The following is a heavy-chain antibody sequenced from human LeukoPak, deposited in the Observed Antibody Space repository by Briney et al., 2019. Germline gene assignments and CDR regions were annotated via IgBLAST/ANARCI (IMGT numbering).Heavy chain of an antibody. CDR3: ARRVDYYDSSGYFDY. V-gene: IGHV4-39*01. CDR1: GGSISSSSYY. J-gene: IGHJ4*02. Sequence: SETLSLTCTVSGGSISSSSYYWGWIRQPPGKGLEWIGSIYYGGSTYYNPSLKSRVTISADTSKNQFSLKLSSVTAADTAVYYCARRVDYYDSSGYFDYWGQGTLVTVSS. D-gene: IGHD3-22*01. CDR2: IYYGGST.